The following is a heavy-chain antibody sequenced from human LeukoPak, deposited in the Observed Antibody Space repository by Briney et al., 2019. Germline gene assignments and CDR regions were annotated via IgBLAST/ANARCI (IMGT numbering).Heavy chain of an antibody. CDR2: IKQDETEK. CDR1: GFTFSNFW. CDR3: ARGNSGYCSGGSCSFDY. Sequence: GGSLRLSCTASGFTFSNFWMGWVRQAPGKGLEWVANIKQDETEKFYLGSVKGRFTISRDNAKNSLYLQMNSLRAEDTAVYYCARGNSGYCSGGSCSFDYWGQGTLVTVSS. D-gene: IGHD2-15*01. V-gene: IGHV3-7*03. J-gene: IGHJ4*02.